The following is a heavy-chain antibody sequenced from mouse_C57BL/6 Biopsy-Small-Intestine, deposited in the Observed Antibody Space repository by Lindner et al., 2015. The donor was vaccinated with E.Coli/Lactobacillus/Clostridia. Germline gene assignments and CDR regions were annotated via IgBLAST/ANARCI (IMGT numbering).Heavy chain of an antibody. Sequence: VQLQESGAELVKPGASVKISCKASGYTFSSYWMNWVEQRPGKGLEWIGQIYPGDGDTNYNGKFKGKATLTADKSSSTAYMQLSSLTSEDSAVYFCARSGSPAAMDYWGQGTSVTVSS. CDR1: GYTFSSYW. CDR3: ARSGSPAAMDY. V-gene: IGHV1-80*01. J-gene: IGHJ4*01. CDR2: IYPGDGDT. D-gene: IGHD3-1*01.